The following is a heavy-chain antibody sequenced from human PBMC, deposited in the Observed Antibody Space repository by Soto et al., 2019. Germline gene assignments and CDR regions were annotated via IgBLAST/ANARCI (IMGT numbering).Heavy chain of an antibody. Sequence: GGSLRLSCAASGFPFSTYWMHWVRQAPGKGLVWVSRINSDGSSTSYADSVKGRFTISRDNAYNTLYLQMNSLRAEDMAVCYCARGPSGYGNYWGQGTLVTVSS. CDR3: ARGPSGYGNY. V-gene: IGHV3-74*01. J-gene: IGHJ4*02. D-gene: IGHD5-12*01. CDR1: GFPFSTYW. CDR2: INSDGSST.